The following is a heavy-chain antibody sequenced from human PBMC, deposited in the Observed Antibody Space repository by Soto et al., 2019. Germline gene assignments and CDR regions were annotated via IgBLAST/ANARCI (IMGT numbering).Heavy chain of an antibody. CDR1: GFTFSNAW. V-gene: IGHV3-15*01. J-gene: IGHJ6*02. D-gene: IGHD1-1*01. CDR2: IKSKTDGGTT. CDR3: TTVDWNYYYYYGMDV. Sequence: GGSLRLSCAASGFTFSNAWMSWVRQAPGKGLEWVGRIKSKTDGGTTDYAAPVKGRFTISRDDSKNTLYLQMNSLKTEDTAVYYCTTVDWNYYYYYGMDVWGQGTTVTVSS.